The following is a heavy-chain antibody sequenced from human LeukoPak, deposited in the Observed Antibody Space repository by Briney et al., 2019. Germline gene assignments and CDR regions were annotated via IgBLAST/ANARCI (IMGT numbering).Heavy chain of an antibody. CDR1: GFTFRTYG. D-gene: IGHD3-10*01. Sequence: GGSLRLSCAASGFTFRTYGMHWVRQAPGKGLEWVAVISFDGTYRYYADSVEGRFTISRDNSENTLHLQMNSLRTEDTALYYCAKDWGREFASGSSYLDDWGLGTPVTVSS. V-gene: IGHV3-30*18. CDR2: ISFDGTYR. J-gene: IGHJ4*02. CDR3: AKDWGREFASGSSYLDD.